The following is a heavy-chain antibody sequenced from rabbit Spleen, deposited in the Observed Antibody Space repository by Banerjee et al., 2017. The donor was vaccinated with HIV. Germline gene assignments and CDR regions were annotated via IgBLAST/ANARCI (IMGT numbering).Heavy chain of an antibody. CDR3: ARDTGTSFSSYGMDL. J-gene: IGHJ6*01. CDR1: GFSLNSGYD. V-gene: IGHV1S45*01. Sequence: QEQLVESRGGLVKPGASLTLTCKASGFSLNSGYDMCWVRQAPGKGLEWIASIYAGSSGATYSATWAKVRFTCSKTSSTTLTLQMTSLTVADTATYFCARDTGTSFSSYGMDLWGPGTLVTVS. CDR2: IYAGSSGAT. D-gene: IGHD7-1*01.